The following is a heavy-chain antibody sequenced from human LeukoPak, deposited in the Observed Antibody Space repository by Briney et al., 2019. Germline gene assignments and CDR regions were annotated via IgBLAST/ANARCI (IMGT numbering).Heavy chain of an antibody. Sequence: PSETLSLTCTVSGGSLNNNDYFWGWIRQPPGKGLEWIGTIYYSGSTYYNPSLKSRVTISEDTSKNQFSLKLSSVTAADTAVYYCASVKWDLSFDFWGQGTLVTVSS. D-gene: IGHD1-26*01. V-gene: IGHV4-39*07. CDR1: GGSLNNNDYF. CDR3: ASVKWDLSFDF. CDR2: IYYSGST. J-gene: IGHJ4*02.